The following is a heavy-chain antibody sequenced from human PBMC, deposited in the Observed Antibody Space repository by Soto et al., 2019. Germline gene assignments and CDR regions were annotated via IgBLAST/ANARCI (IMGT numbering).Heavy chain of an antibody. CDR3: ARNLLDSDDAFDI. CDR2: IYPGDSDT. V-gene: IGHV5-51*01. J-gene: IGHJ3*02. D-gene: IGHD3-9*01. CDR1: GYSFTGYW. Sequence: PVESLKISCKGSGYSFTGYWIGWVRQMPGKGLEWMGIIYPGDSDTRYSPSFQGQVTISADKSISTAYLQWSSLKASDTAMYYCARNLLDSDDAFDIWGQGKMVTFSS.